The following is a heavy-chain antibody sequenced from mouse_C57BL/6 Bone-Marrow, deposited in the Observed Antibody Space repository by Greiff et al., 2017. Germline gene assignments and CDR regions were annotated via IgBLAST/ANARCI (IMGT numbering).Heavy chain of an antibody. J-gene: IGHJ4*01. CDR3: ARERGLRRGGYYAKGD. D-gene: IGHD2-4*01. CDR1: GFTFSDYY. Sequence: EVQVVESEGGLVQPGSSMKLSCTASGFTFSDYYMAWVRQVPEKGLEWVANINYDGSRTYYLDSLKSRFIISRDNAKNILYVQMSSLKSEDTATYYCARERGLRRGGYYAKGDWGQRPSVTVSS. CDR2: INYDGSRT. V-gene: IGHV5-16*01.